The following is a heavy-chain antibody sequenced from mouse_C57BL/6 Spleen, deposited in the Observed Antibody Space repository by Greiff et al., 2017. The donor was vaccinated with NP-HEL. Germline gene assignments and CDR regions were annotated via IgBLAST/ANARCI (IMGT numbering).Heavy chain of an antibody. V-gene: IGHV1-54*01. CDR2: INPGSGGT. CDR3: ASHYYYGSRGYFDV. J-gene: IGHJ1*03. D-gene: IGHD1-1*01. CDR1: GYAFTNYL. Sequence: QVQLKQSGAELVRPGTSVKVSCKASGYAFTNYLIEWVKQRPGQGLEWIGVINPGSGGTNYNEKFKGKATLTADKSSSTAYMQLSSLTSEDSAVYFCASHYYYGSRGYFDVWGTGTTVTVSS.